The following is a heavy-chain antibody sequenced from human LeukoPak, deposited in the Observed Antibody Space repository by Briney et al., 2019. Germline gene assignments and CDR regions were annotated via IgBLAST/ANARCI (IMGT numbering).Heavy chain of an antibody. CDR3: TTDPGDYEDY. Sequence: PGGSLRLSCAASGFSFTNAWMSWVRQPPGKGLEWVGRIKSKTDGRAADYAAPVKGRFSISRDDSKNTLYLQMNSLKTEDTAVYYCTTDPGDYEDYWGQGTLVTVSS. D-gene: IGHD4-17*01. CDR2: IKSKTDGRAA. V-gene: IGHV3-15*01. J-gene: IGHJ4*02. CDR1: GFSFTNAW.